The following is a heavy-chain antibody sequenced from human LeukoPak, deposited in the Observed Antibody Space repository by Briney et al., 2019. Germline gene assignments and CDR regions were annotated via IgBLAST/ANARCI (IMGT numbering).Heavy chain of an antibody. CDR1: GFTFSSYA. V-gene: IGHV3-23*01. J-gene: IGHJ4*02. D-gene: IGHD2-2*01. CDR2: ISGSGGST. CDR3: AKGDCSSTSCYRFDY. Sequence: AGGSLRLSCAASGFTFSSYAMSWVRRAPGKGLEWVLAISGSGGSTYYADSVKGRFTISRDNSKNTLYLQMNSLRAEDTAVYYCAKGDCSSTSCYRFDYWGQGTLVTVSS.